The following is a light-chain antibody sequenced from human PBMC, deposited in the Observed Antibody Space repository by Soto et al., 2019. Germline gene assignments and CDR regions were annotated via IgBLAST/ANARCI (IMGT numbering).Light chain of an antibody. Sequence: QSVLTQPPSVSGAPGQRVTISCTGSSSNIGAHYDVHWYQHLPGTAPKLLIYDNNNRPSGVPDRFSGSKSGTSASLAITGLQAEDEADFYCQSYDSSLGALVFGGGTKLTVL. CDR1: SSNIGAHYD. V-gene: IGLV1-40*01. CDR3: QSYDSSLGALV. J-gene: IGLJ2*01. CDR2: DNN.